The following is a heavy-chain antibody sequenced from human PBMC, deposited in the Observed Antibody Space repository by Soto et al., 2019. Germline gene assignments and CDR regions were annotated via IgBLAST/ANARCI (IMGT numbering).Heavy chain of an antibody. D-gene: IGHD3-3*01. Sequence: LGESLKISCKGSGYSFTSYWIGWVRQMPGKGLEWMGIIYPGDSDTRYSPSFQGQVTISADKSISTAYLQWSSLKASDTAMYYCARQGFWSGVHTYNWFDPWGQGTLVTVSS. V-gene: IGHV5-51*01. J-gene: IGHJ5*02. CDR1: GYSFTSYW. CDR3: ARQGFWSGVHTYNWFDP. CDR2: IYPGDSDT.